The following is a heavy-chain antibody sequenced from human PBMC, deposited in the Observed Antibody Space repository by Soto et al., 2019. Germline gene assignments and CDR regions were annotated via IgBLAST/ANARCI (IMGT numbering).Heavy chain of an antibody. CDR3: ARDRLVVLVAATTHYYYGMDV. D-gene: IGHD2-15*01. CDR2: INPSGGST. J-gene: IGHJ6*02. CDR1: GYTFTSYY. V-gene: IGHV1-46*01. Sequence: QVQLVQSGAEVKKPGASVKVSCKASGYTFTSYYMHWVRQAPGQGLEWMGIINPSGGSTSYAQKFHGRVTMTRDPFTSTVYMKLSSLRSEDTAVYYCARDRLVVLVAATTHYYYGMDVWGQGTTVTVSS.